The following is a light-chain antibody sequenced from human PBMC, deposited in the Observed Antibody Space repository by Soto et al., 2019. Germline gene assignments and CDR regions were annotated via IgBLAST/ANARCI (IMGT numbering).Light chain of an antibody. Sequence: QSVLTQPPSVSGAPGQRVTISCTGSRSNIGAGYDVHWYQQLPDTAPKLLIYDNNSRPSGVPGRFSASKSGTSASLAITGLQAEDEGDYYCQSYDNSLSGSHVIFGGGTQLTVL. J-gene: IGLJ2*01. CDR1: RSNIGAGYD. CDR2: DNN. CDR3: QSYDNSLSGSHVI. V-gene: IGLV1-40*01.